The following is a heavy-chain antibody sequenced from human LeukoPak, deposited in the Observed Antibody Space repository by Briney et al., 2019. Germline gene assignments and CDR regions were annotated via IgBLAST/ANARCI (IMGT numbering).Heavy chain of an antibody. J-gene: IGHJ6*02. V-gene: IGHV3-49*03. D-gene: IGHD6-19*01. CDR1: GFTFGDYA. CDR2: IRSKAYGGTT. CDR3: TKADLYYGMDV. Sequence: GGSLRLSCTASGFTFGDYAMSWFRQAPGKGLEWVGFIRSKAYGGTTEYAASVKGGFTISRDDSKSIAYLQMNSLKTEDTAVYYCTKADLYYGMDVWGQGTTVTVSS.